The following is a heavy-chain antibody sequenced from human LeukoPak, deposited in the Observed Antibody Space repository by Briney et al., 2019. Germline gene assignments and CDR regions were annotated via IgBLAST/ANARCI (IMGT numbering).Heavy chain of an antibody. D-gene: IGHD6-13*01. Sequence: PGGSLRLSCAASGFTFSTYWKHWVRQAPGKGLVWVSRVNGDGSSTNYADSVKGRFTISRDNAKNTLYLQMNSLRAEDTAVYYCARDGIAAVDFDYWGQGILVTVSS. CDR3: ARDGIAAVDFDY. V-gene: IGHV3-74*01. CDR1: GFTFSTYW. CDR2: VNGDGSST. J-gene: IGHJ4*02.